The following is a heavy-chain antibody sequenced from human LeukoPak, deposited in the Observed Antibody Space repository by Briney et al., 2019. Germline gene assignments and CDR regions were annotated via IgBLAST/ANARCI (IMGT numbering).Heavy chain of an antibody. V-gene: IGHV1-2*02. D-gene: IGHD3-9*01. CDR2: INPNSGGT. CDR1: GGTFSSYA. CDR3: ARLPVLRYFDWLGNWFDP. Sequence: ASVKVSCKASGGTFSSYAISWVRQAPGQGLEWMGWINPNSGGTNYAQKFQGRVTMTRDTSISTAYMELSRLRSDDTAVYYCARLPVLRYFDWLGNWFDPWGQGTLVTVSS. J-gene: IGHJ5*02.